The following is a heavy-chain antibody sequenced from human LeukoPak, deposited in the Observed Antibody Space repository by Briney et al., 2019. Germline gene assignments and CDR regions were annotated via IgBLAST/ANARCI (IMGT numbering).Heavy chain of an antibody. Sequence: SETLSLTCIVSGYSISSNYYWAWIRQPPGKGLEWIGSIYHPVDTSYNPSLKSRITMSVDTSKNQFSLKLSSVTAADTAVYYCARHIAVAGTDYWGQGTLVTVSS. D-gene: IGHD6-19*01. J-gene: IGHJ4*02. CDR3: ARHIAVAGTDY. CDR1: GYSISSNYY. CDR2: IYHPVDT. V-gene: IGHV4-38-2*02.